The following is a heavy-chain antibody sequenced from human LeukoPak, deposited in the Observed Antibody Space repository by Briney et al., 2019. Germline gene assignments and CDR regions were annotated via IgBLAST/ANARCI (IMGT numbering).Heavy chain of an antibody. Sequence: PSETLSLTCTVSNVSITSSAYYWAWIRQSPGKGLEWIGNIYYTTNTYYNPSLKSRVTISVDTSKNQFSLKLSSVTAADTAVYYCARDRSSSWYEMDYWGQGTLVTVSS. CDR1: NVSITSSAYY. CDR3: ARDRSSSWYEMDY. CDR2: IYYTTNT. D-gene: IGHD6-13*01. V-gene: IGHV4-39*07. J-gene: IGHJ4*02.